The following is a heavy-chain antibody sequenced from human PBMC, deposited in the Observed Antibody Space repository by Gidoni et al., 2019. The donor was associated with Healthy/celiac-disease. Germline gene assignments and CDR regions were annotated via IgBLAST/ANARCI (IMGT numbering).Heavy chain of an antibody. D-gene: IGHD3-22*01. CDR3: ARARSYYDSSGYAFDI. J-gene: IGHJ3*02. CDR2: IYYRGST. V-gene: IGHV4-30-4*01. Sequence: QVQLQESGPGLVKPSQTLSLTCTVSGGSISSGDYYWSWIRQPPGKGLEWIGYIYYRGSTYYNPSLKSRVTISVDTSKNQFSLKLSSVTAADTAVYYCARARSYYDSSGYAFDIWGQGTMVTVSS. CDR1: GGSISSGDYY.